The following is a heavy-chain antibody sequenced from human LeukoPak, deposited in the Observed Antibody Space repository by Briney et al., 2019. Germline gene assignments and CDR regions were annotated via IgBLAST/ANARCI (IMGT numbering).Heavy chain of an antibody. CDR1: GYTFTTYG. Sequence: GASVKVSCKASGYTFTTYGVSWVRQAPGQGLEWMGWIGTFNGNTNYAQKLQGRVTMTSDTSTSTAYMELRSLRSDDTAVYYCARETVWFGELGGAFDIWGQGTMVTVSS. V-gene: IGHV1-18*01. CDR3: ARETVWFGELGGAFDI. J-gene: IGHJ3*02. CDR2: IGTFNGNT. D-gene: IGHD3-10*01.